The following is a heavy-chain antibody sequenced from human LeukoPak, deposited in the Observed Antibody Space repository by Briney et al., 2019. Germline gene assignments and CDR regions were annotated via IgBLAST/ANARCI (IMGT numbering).Heavy chain of an antibody. CDR1: GFTFSSYA. D-gene: IGHD6-13*01. CDR2: ISYDGSNK. CDR3: ARDWGEQQLVDY. J-gene: IGHJ4*02. Sequence: GRALRLSCAASGFTFSSYAMHWVRQAPGKGLRWVAFISYDGSNKHYADSVKGRFTISRDNSKNTLYLQMSSLRAEDTAVYYCARDWGEQQLVDYWGQGTLVTVSS. V-gene: IGHV3-30-3*01.